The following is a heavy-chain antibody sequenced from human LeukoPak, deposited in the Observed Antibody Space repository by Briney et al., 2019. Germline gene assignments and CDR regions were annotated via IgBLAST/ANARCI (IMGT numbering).Heavy chain of an antibody. CDR3: ARTHDYDNFPDY. V-gene: IGHV1-18*01. J-gene: IGHJ4*02. D-gene: IGHD4-11*01. CDR1: GYTFNRYG. CDR2: ISAYSGNT. Sequence: GASVKVSCKASGYTFNRYGFSWVRQAPGQGLECLGWISAYSGNTKYAQNFQDRVTMTTDASTSTAYMELRSLTSDDTAVYFCARTHDYDNFPDYWGQGTLVAASS.